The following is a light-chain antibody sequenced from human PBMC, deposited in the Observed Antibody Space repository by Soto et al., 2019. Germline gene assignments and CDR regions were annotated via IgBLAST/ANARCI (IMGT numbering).Light chain of an antibody. CDR1: SSDVGGYNY. CDR3: SSYKRSTTLV. V-gene: IGLV2-14*03. J-gene: IGLJ2*01. CDR2: DVS. Sequence: QSVLTQPDSVSGSPGQAITISCIGTSSDVGGYNYVSWYQQYPGKAPKLMIFDVSYRPSGVSNRFSGSKSGNTASLTISGLQAEDEADYYCSSYKRSTTLVFGGGTKLTVL.